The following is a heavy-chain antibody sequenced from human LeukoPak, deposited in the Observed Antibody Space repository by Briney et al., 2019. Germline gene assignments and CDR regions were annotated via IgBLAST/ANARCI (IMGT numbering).Heavy chain of an antibody. Sequence: GGSLRLSCAASGFTFSSYSMNWVRQAPGKGLEWVSAIIGSGASTYYADSVKGRFTISRDNSKNTLYLQMNSLRAEDTAVYYCAKTYYYDSSGYYYGGDYFDYWGQGTLVTVSS. CDR1: GFTFSSYS. CDR2: IIGSGAST. CDR3: AKTYYYDSSGYYYGGDYFDY. D-gene: IGHD3-22*01. J-gene: IGHJ4*02. V-gene: IGHV3-23*01.